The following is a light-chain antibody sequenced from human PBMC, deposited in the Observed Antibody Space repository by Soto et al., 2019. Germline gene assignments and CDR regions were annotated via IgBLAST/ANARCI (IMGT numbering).Light chain of an antibody. V-gene: IGKV3-20*01. CDR2: GAS. CDR3: QQDGSSCT. J-gene: IGKJ2*02. CDR1: QSVSSSY. Sequence: EIVLTQSPGTLSLSPGERATLSCRASQSVSSSYLAWYQQKPGQAPRLLIYGASSRATGIPDRFSGSGSGTDFTLTISRLEPEDFALYYCQQDGSSCTFGQGTKLEIK.